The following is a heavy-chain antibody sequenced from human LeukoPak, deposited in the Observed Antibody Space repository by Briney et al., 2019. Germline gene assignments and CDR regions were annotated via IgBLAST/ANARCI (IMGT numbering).Heavy chain of an antibody. J-gene: IGHJ6*03. CDR3: ARMGPYYYDSSGYYYYYYYYYMDV. Sequence: SETLSLTCTVSGGSISSSSYYWGWIRQPPGKGLEWIGCIYYSGSTYYNPSLKSRVTISVDTSKNQFSLKLSSVTAADTAVYYCARMGPYYYDSSGYYYYYYYYYMDVWGKGTTVTVSS. D-gene: IGHD3-22*01. V-gene: IGHV4-39*07. CDR1: GGSISSSSYY. CDR2: IYYSGST.